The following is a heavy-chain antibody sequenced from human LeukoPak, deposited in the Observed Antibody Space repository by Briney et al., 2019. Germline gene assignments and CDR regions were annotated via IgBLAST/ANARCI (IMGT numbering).Heavy chain of an antibody. Sequence: GGSLRLSCSASGFTFSSNAMYWVRQAPGKGLESVSAISNSGGGTYYADSVKARFTISRDNSKNTLYLHMSSLRGEDTAVYYCVRGRGVNYHYGMDIWGLGTTVTVSS. J-gene: IGHJ6*02. CDR1: GFTFSSNA. D-gene: IGHD3-10*01. CDR2: ISNSGGGT. V-gene: IGHV3-64D*06. CDR3: VRGRGVNYHYGMDI.